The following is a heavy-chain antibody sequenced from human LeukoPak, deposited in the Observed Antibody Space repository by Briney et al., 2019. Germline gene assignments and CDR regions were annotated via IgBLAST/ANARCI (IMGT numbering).Heavy chain of an antibody. CDR3: AREFRATKVFWQFDP. D-gene: IGHD5-12*01. J-gene: IGHJ5*02. Sequence: GGSLRLSCAASGFTFSSYAMHWVRQAPGKGLEWVAVISYDGSNKYYADSVKGRFTISRDNSKNTLYLQMNSLRAEDTAVYYCAREFRATKVFWQFDPWGQGTLVTVSS. CDR1: GFTFSSYA. CDR2: ISYDGSNK. V-gene: IGHV3-30-3*01.